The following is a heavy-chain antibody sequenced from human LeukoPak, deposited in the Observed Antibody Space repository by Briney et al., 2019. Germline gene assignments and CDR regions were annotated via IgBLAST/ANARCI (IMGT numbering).Heavy chain of an antibody. D-gene: IGHD5-18*01. CDR2: INTNTGNP. Sequence: GASVKVSCKASGYTFTSYAMNWVRQAPGQGLEWMGWINTNTGNPTYAQGFTGRFVFSLDTSVSTAYLQISSLKAEDTAVYYCAREWGTWIQLWSPFDYWGQGTLVTVCS. V-gene: IGHV7-4-1*02. CDR1: GYTFTSYA. J-gene: IGHJ4*02. CDR3: AREWGTWIQLWSPFDY.